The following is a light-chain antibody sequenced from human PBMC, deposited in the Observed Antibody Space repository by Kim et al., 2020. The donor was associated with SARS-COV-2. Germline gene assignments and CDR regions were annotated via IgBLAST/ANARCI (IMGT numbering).Light chain of an antibody. Sequence: QSVLTQPPSVSAAPGQKVTISCSGGSTNIGNNYVSCYQQFPGTAPKLLIYDNNKRPSGIPASLFGSKSGTSATLGITGLQTGDEADYYCGRWDTSLSAVVFGGGTQLTVL. V-gene: IGLV1-51*01. CDR1: STNIGNNY. CDR2: DNN. J-gene: IGLJ3*02. CDR3: GRWDTSLSAVV.